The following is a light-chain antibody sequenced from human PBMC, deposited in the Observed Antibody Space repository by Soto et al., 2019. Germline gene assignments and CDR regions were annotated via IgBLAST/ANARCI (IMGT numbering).Light chain of an antibody. V-gene: IGKV1-39*01. Sequence: IGMTHSPSSLSASVEDRVTITCRASQSIGTYLNWLQQKPGKAPELLIFAASTLQSGVPSRFSGSGSGTYFTLTISSLLPEDFATYYCLLSYTPLTFGQGTRLEIK. CDR2: AAS. CDR3: LLSYTPLT. CDR1: QSIGTY. J-gene: IGKJ5*01.